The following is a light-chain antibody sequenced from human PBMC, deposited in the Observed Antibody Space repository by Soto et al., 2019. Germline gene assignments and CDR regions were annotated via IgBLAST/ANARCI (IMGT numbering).Light chain of an antibody. Sequence: QSVLTQPASGSGSPGQSITLSCTGTSSDVGGYNYVSWYQHHPGKAPKLMIYDVSSRPSGVSNRFSGSKSGNTASLTISGLQPEDEADYYCSSYTTSNTRQIVFGTGTKVTVL. CDR2: DVS. J-gene: IGLJ1*01. CDR1: SSDVGGYNY. CDR3: SSYTTSNTRQIV. V-gene: IGLV2-14*03.